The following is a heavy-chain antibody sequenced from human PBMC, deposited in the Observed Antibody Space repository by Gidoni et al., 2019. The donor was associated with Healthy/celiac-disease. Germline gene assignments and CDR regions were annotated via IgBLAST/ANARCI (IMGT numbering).Heavy chain of an antibody. V-gene: IGHV3-21*01. CDR1: GFTFSSYS. D-gene: IGHD2-21*02. J-gene: IGHJ4*02. CDR2: ISSSSSYI. CDR3: AREPDFTGYFDY. Sequence: EVQLVESGGGLVKPGGSLRLSCAASGFTFSSYSMNWVRQAPGKGLEWFSSISSSSSYIYYADSVKGRFTISRDNAKNSLYLQMNSLRAEDTAVYYCAREPDFTGYFDYWGQGTLVTVSS.